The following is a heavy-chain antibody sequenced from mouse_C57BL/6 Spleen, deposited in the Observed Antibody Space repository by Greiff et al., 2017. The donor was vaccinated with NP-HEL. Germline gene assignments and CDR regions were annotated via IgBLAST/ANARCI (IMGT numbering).Heavy chain of an antibody. CDR2: INPNNGGT. CDR3: ARCDYGWGWFAY. J-gene: IGHJ3*01. CDR1: GYTFTDYN. Sequence: EVQLQQSGPELVKPGASVKIPCKASGYTFTDYNMDWVKQSHGKSLEWIGDINPNNGGTIYNQKFKGKATVTVDKSSSTAYMEIRSLTSEDTAVYYCARCDYGWGWFAYWGQGTLVTVSA. D-gene: IGHD2-4*01. V-gene: IGHV1-18*01.